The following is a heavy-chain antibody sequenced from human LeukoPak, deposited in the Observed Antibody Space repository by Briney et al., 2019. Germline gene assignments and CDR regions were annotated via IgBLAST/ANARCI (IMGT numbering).Heavy chain of an antibody. J-gene: IGHJ4*02. Sequence: ASVTVSFTASGYTFTVYYMHWVRQAPGPGLEWVGWINPRSGGTTYAQKFQGSVTMTRDTSISTAYMELSRLRSDDRAVYYCASAGRQSDNILDHWGQGPLVTVSS. CDR1: GYTFTVYY. CDR2: INPRSGGT. D-gene: IGHD1-26*01. CDR3: ASAGRQSDNILDH. V-gene: IGHV1-2*02.